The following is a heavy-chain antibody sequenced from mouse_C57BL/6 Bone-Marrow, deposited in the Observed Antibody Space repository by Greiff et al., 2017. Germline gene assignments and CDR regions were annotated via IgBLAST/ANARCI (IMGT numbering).Heavy chain of an antibody. J-gene: IGHJ3*01. CDR3: ARSGYYSAWFAY. V-gene: IGHV1-53*01. CDR1: GYTFTSYW. D-gene: IGHD2-12*01. CDR2: INPSNGGT. Sequence: VQLQQPGTELVKPGASVKLSCKASGYTFTSYWMHWVKQRPGQGLAWIGNINPSNGGTNYNEKFKSKATLTVDTSSSTAYMQLSSLTSEDSAVYYCARSGYYSAWFAYWGQGTLVTVSA.